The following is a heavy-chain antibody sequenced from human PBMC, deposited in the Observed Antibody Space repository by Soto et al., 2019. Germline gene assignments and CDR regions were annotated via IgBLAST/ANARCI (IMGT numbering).Heavy chain of an antibody. D-gene: IGHD5-12*01. CDR2: MNPDTGYT. CDR3: AKQHSGSSLAY. Sequence: QVQLVQSGAEVRKPGASVKVSCKASGYSFISSEINWVRQATGQGLEWVGQMNPDTGYTESAGKFQGGXTXTXHISSNTAYLELSGLVSEDTAVYYCAKQHSGSSLAYWGQGSLVSVSS. CDR1: GYSFISSE. J-gene: IGHJ4*02. V-gene: IGHV1-8*01.